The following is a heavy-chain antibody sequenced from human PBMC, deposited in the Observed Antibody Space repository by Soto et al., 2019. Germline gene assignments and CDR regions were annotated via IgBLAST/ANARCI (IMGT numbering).Heavy chain of an antibody. Sequence: PGGSLRLSCAASGFTFSSYSMNWVRQAPGKGLEWVSYISSSSSTIYYADSVKGRFTISRDNAKNSLYLQMNSLRDEDTAVYYCAVRDYYDSSGYLPPDDYWGQGTLVTVSS. D-gene: IGHD3-22*01. J-gene: IGHJ4*02. CDR3: AVRDYYDSSGYLPPDDY. CDR2: ISSSSSTI. V-gene: IGHV3-48*02. CDR1: GFTFSSYS.